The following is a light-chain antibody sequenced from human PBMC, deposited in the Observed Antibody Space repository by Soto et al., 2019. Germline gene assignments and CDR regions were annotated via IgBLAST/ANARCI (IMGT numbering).Light chain of an antibody. CDR1: SSDVGGSNY. V-gene: IGLV2-14*01. Sequence: QSALTQPPSVSGSPGQSITISCTGTSSDVGGSNYVSWYQQHPGNAPKLMIYEVTNRPSGVSNRFSGSKSGNTASLTISGLQAEDEADYYCSSYTSTSTLGFGGGTKLTVL. CDR2: EVT. J-gene: IGLJ2*01. CDR3: SSYTSTSTLG.